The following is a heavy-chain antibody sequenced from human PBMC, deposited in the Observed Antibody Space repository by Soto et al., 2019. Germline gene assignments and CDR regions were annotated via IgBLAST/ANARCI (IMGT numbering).Heavy chain of an antibody. D-gene: IGHD3-3*01. CDR2: IYTIGST. Sequence: PSETLSLSCTLSGGSISSYDVSWIRQPVGKGLEWIGRIYTIGSTNYNPAIESRVTMSVDTSKNQFSLQMTSVTAADKAVYYGERYRIDYDFRYGMDYWGQGTTVTVSS. V-gene: IGHV4-4*07. CDR3: ERYRIDYDFRYGMDY. J-gene: IGHJ6*01. CDR1: GGSISSYD.